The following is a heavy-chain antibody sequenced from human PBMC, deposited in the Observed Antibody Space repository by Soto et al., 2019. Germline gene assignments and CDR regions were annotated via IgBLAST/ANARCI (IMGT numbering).Heavy chain of an antibody. V-gene: IGHV4-39*01. J-gene: IGHJ5*02. CDR3: ARRRICGYDSCWFDP. CDR2: IYYSGST. CDR1: GGSISSSSYY. D-gene: IGHD5-12*01. Sequence: PSETLALTCTVSGGSISSSSYYWGWIRQPPGKGLEWIGSIYYSGSTYYNPSLKSRVTISVDTSKNQFSLKLSSVTAADTAVYYCARRRICGYDSCWFDPWGQGTLVTXSS.